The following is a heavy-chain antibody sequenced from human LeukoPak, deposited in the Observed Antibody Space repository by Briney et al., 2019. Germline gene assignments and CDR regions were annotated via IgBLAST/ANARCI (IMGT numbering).Heavy chain of an antibody. V-gene: IGHV3-73*01. Sequence: GGSLKLSCAASGFTFSGSDMHWVRQASGKGLEWVGRITSKANNYATAYAASVKGRFTISRDDSENTAYLQMNSLKTEDTAVYYCTTYRSGHYWGQGILVTVSS. CDR1: GFTFSGSD. D-gene: IGHD6-19*01. J-gene: IGHJ4*02. CDR3: TTYRSGHY. CDR2: ITSKANNYAT.